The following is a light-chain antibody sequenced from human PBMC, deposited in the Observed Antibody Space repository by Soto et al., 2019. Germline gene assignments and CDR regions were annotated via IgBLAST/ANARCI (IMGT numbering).Light chain of an antibody. CDR1: QSLLYSPNNKNY. CDR2: WAS. J-gene: IGKJ1*01. Sequence: DIVMTQSPDSLAVSLGEMATIDCKSSQSLLYSPNNKNYLAWYQQKPGQPPKLLIYWASTRESGVPDRCTGSGSGTDFTLTISSLQAEDVEVYASQQYYDAPQTFGRGTMVEIK. CDR3: QQYYDAPQT. V-gene: IGKV4-1*01.